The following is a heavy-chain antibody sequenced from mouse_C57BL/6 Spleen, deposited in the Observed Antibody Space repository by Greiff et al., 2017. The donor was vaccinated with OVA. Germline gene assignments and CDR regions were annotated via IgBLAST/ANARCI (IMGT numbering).Heavy chain of an antibody. J-gene: IGHJ2*01. CDR2: ISSGGDYI. V-gene: IGHV5-9-1*02. CDR3: TRAEILYFDY. Sequence: EVKVVESGEGLVKPGGSLKLSCAASGFTFSSYAMSWVRQTPEKRLEWVAYISSGGDYIYYADTVKGRFTISRDNARNTLYLQMSSLKSEDTAMYYCTRAEILYFDYWGQGTTLTVSS. CDR1: GFTFSSYA.